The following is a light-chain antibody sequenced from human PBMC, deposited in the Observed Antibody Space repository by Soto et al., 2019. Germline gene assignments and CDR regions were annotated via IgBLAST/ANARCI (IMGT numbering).Light chain of an antibody. J-gene: IGLJ3*02. CDR2: EGS. CDR1: SSDVGSYNL. V-gene: IGLV2-23*01. Sequence: QSALTQPASVSGSPGQSITISCTGTSSDVGSYNLVSWYQQHPGKAPKLMIYEGSKRPSGVSIRFSGSKSGITASLTISGLQAEDEADYYCCSYAGSRVFGGGTKLTVL. CDR3: CSYAGSRV.